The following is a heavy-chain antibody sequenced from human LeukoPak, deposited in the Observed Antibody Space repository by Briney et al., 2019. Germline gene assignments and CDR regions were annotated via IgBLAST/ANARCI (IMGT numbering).Heavy chain of an antibody. J-gene: IGHJ4*02. Sequence: GGSLRLSCAASGFTFGSYAMHWVRQAPGKGLEWVAVISYDGSNKYYADSVKGRFTISRDNSKNTLYLQMNSLRAEDTAVYYCARVKNVDTAMVNDYWGQGTLVTVSS. D-gene: IGHD5-18*01. CDR1: GFTFGSYA. V-gene: IGHV3-30*04. CDR3: ARVKNVDTAMVNDY. CDR2: ISYDGSNK.